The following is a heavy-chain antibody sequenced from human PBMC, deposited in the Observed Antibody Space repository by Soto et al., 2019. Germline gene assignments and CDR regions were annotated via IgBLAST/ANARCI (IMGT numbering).Heavy chain of an antibody. CDR2: ISVSGGST. Sequence: GGSLRLSCAASGFTLSSYAMSWVRQAPGKGLEWVSTISVSGGSTNYADSVKGRFTISRDNSKNTLYLQMNSLRAEDTAVYYCAKESPELRTYYYGMDVWGQGTTVTVSS. V-gene: IGHV3-23*01. J-gene: IGHJ6*02. CDR1: GFTLSSYA. D-gene: IGHD1-7*01. CDR3: AKESPELRTYYYGMDV.